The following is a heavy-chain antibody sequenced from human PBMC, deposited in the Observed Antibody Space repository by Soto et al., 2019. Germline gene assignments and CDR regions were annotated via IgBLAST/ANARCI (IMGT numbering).Heavy chain of an antibody. CDR2: IYYSGST. D-gene: IGHD3-10*01. CDR3: ARLSYYYGSGPSYGMDV. V-gene: IGHV4-59*01. CDR1: GGSISSYY. J-gene: IGHJ6*02. Sequence: SETLSLTCTVSGGSISSYYGSWIRQPPGKGLEWIGYIYYSGSTNYNPSLKSRVTISVDTSKNQFSLKLSSVTAADTAVYYCARLSYYYGSGPSYGMDVWGQGTTVTVSS.